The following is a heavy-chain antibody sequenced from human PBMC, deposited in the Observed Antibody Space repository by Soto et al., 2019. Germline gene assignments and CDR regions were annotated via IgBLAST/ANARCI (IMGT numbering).Heavy chain of an antibody. Sequence: EVQLLASGGGLVQPGGSVRLSCAASGFSFASHGMGWVRQAPGKGLDWVSSISTTVTRTFYADSVKGRFTISRDNSKDMMYLQMNSLRAEDTATYYCAKFLAGSGGRFDYWGQGTLVTVSS. CDR3: AKFLAGSGGRFDY. CDR2: ISTTVTRT. D-gene: IGHD3-10*01. V-gene: IGHV3-23*01. J-gene: IGHJ4*02. CDR1: GFSFASHG.